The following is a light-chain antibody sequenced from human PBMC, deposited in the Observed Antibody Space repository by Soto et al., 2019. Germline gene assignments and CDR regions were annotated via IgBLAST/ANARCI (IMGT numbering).Light chain of an antibody. CDR1: QSVSSNY. CDR2: GAS. CDR3: HQYGSSPFT. Sequence: EIVLTQSPGTLSLSPGERATLSCRASQSVSSNYLAWYQQKPGQTPRLLIYGASSRATGIPDRFSGSGSGTDFTLIISRLEPEDFAVYYCHQYGSSPFTFGPGTKVDIK. V-gene: IGKV3-20*01. J-gene: IGKJ3*01.